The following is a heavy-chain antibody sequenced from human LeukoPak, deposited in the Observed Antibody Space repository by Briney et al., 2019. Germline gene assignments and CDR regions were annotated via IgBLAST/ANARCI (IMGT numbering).Heavy chain of an antibody. Sequence: PSETLSLTCTVSGGSISSYYWSWIRQPAGKGLEWIGRIYTSGSTNYNPSLKSRVTMSVDTSKNQFSLKLSSVTAADTAVYYCARDGNALLWFGELSPNWFDPWGQGTLVTVSS. J-gene: IGHJ5*02. D-gene: IGHD3-10*01. V-gene: IGHV4-4*07. CDR3: ARDGNALLWFGELSPNWFDP. CDR2: IYTSGST. CDR1: GGSISSYY.